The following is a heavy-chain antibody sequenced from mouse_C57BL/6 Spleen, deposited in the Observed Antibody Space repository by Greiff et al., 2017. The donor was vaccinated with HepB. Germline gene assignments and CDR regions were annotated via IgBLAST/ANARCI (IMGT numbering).Heavy chain of an antibody. J-gene: IGHJ2*01. V-gene: IGHV1-81*01. CDR2: IYPRSGNT. D-gene: IGHD1-1*01. CDR1: GYTFTSYG. CDR3: ARRYYGSSYVPFDY. Sequence: QVQLKESGAELARPGASVKLSCKASGYTFTSYGISWVKQRTGQGLEWIGEIYPRSGNTYYNEKFKGKATLTADKSSSTAYMELRSLTSEDSAVYFCARRYYGSSYVPFDYWGQGTTLTVSS.